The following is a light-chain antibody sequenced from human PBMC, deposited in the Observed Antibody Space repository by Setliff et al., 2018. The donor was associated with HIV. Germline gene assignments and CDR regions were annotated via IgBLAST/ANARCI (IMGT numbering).Light chain of an antibody. CDR3: GTWDSSLSAGV. J-gene: IGLJ2*01. CDR1: SSNIGNNY. CDR2: DNN. V-gene: IGLV1-51*01. Sequence: QSALTQPPSVSAAPGQKVTISCSGSSSNIGNNYVSWYQQLPGTAPKLLIYDNNKRPSGIPDRFSGSKSGTSATLGITGLQTGDEADYYCGTWDSSLSAGVFGGGTKVTV.